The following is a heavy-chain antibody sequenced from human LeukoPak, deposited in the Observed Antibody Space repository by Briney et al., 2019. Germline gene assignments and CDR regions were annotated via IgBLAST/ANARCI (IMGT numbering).Heavy chain of an antibody. J-gene: IGHJ4*02. CDR3: VKDDGWVQYAN. CDR2: IRADAVTT. Sequence: GGSLRLSCATSGFIFSHHGMNWVRQAPGKGLEWVSGIRADAVTTYYADSVKGRFIISRDNSKNTMYLQMNSLSAEDAAVYYCVKDDGWVQYANWGQGTLVTVSS. D-gene: IGHD5-24*01. V-gene: IGHV3-23*01. CDR1: GFIFSHHG.